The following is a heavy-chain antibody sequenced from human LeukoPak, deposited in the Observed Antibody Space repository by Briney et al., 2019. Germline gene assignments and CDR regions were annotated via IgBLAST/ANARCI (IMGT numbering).Heavy chain of an antibody. Sequence: GGSLRLSCAASGFTFDDYAMHWVRQAPGKGLEWVSGISWNSGSIGYADSVKGRFTISRDNAKNSLYLQMNSLRAEDTAVYYCARAVAGTNWFDPWGQGTLVTVSS. CDR3: ARAVAGTNWFDP. CDR1: GFTFDDYA. D-gene: IGHD6-19*01. J-gene: IGHJ5*02. V-gene: IGHV3-9*01. CDR2: ISWNSGSI.